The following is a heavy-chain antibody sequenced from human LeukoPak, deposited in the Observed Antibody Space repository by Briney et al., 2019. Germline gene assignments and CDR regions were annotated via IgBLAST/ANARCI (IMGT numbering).Heavy chain of an antibody. CDR1: GGSISSGGYY. D-gene: IGHD5-24*01. CDR3: ARVLEDGYKQYYFDY. CDR2: IYHSGSA. V-gene: IGHV4-31*03. Sequence: SETLSLTCTVSGGSISSGGYYWSWIRQRPGKGLEWIGYIYHSGSAYYNPSLKSRVTISVDTSKKQFSLRLSSVTAADTAVYYCARVLEDGYKQYYFDYWGQGTLVTVSS. J-gene: IGHJ4*02.